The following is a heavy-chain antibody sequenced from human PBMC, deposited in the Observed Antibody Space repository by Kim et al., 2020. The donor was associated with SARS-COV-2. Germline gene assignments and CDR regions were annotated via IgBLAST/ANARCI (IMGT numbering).Heavy chain of an antibody. V-gene: IGHV4-59*01. D-gene: IGHD6-19*01. J-gene: IGHJ5*02. Sequence: SLKSRVTISVDTSKNQFSLKLSSVTAADTAVYYCARVRIAVAGTDNWFDPWGQGTLVTVSS. CDR3: ARVRIAVAGTDNWFDP.